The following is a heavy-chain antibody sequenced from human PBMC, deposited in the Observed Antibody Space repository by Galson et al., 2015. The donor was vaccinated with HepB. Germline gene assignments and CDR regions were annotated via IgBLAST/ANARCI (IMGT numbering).Heavy chain of an antibody. D-gene: IGHD3-10*01. CDR3: AKDPHYGSGSPNYYYYGMDV. CDR1: GFTFSSYA. Sequence: SLRLSCAASGFTFSSYAMSWVRQAPGKGLEWVSAISGSGGSTYYADSVKGRFTISRDNSKNTLYLQMNSLRAEDTAVYYCAKDPHYGSGSPNYYYYGMDVWGQGTTVTVSS. J-gene: IGHJ6*02. V-gene: IGHV3-23*01. CDR2: ISGSGGST.